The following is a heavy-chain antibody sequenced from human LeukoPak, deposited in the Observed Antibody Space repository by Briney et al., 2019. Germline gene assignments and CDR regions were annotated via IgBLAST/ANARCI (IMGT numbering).Heavy chain of an antibody. D-gene: IGHD1-1*01. CDR2: IHYSGST. J-gene: IGHJ4*02. V-gene: IGHV4-28*01. CDR3: ARKHRWNGLYFDY. CDR1: GYSISSSNW. Sequence: SDTLSLTCAVSGYSISSSNWWGWVRQPPGKGLERIGYIHYSGSTYYNPSLMSRVTMSVDTSKNLFSLKLSSVTAVDTAVYYCARKHRWNGLYFDYWGQGTLVTVSS.